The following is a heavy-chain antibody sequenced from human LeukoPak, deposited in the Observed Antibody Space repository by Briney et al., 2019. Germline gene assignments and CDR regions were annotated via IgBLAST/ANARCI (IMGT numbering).Heavy chain of an antibody. J-gene: IGHJ6*02. Sequence: SETLSLTCAVYGGSFSGYYWSWIRQPPGKGLEWIGEINHSGSTNYNPSLKSRVTISVDTSKNQFSLKLSSVTAADTAVYYCARGPRGTHYYYYGMDVWGQRTTVTVSS. CDR2: INHSGST. CDR3: ARGPRGTHYYYYGMDV. CDR1: GGSFSGYY. V-gene: IGHV4-34*01.